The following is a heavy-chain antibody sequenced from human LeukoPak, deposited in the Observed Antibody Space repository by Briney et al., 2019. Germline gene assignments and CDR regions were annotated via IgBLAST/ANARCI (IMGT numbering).Heavy chain of an antibody. Sequence: PSETLSLTCAVYGGSFSGYYWSWIRQPPGKGLEWIGEINHSGSTNYNPSLKSRVTISVDTSKNQFSLKLSSVTAADTAVYYCARDLVVVPRGPNWFDPWGQGTLVTVSS. CDR2: INHSGST. CDR1: GGSFSGYY. CDR3: ARDLVVVPRGPNWFDP. D-gene: IGHD2-15*01. V-gene: IGHV4-34*01. J-gene: IGHJ5*02.